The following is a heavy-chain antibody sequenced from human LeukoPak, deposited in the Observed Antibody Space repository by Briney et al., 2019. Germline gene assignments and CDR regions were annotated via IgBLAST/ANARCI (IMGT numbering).Heavy chain of an antibody. D-gene: IGHD3-22*01. CDR2: ITGKGGGT. J-gene: IGHJ5*02. CDR1: GFTFVDYA. V-gene: IGHV3-23*01. Sequence: GGSLRLSCAASGFTFVDYAMSWVRQTQGKGLKWVSTITGKGGGTYYTDFVKGRFTISRDNSKNTLFLQMNSLRVDDTAVYFCAKGVYESSGYHFALWGQGTLVTVSS. CDR3: AKGVYESSGYHFAL.